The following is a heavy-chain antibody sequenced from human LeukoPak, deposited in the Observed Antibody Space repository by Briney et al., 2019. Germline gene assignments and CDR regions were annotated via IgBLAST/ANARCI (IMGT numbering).Heavy chain of an antibody. V-gene: IGHV4-61*02. CDR1: GDSIGRGSYH. J-gene: IGHJ4*02. CDR2: IFNTGST. Sequence: SQTLSLTCAVSGDSIGRGSYHWGWIRQPAGKAPEWIGRIFNTGSTSYNPSLKSRVTISVDTSKNQFSLNLRSVTAADTAVYYCARDICGYNYGCFDSWGQGTLVTVSS. D-gene: IGHD5-18*01. CDR3: ARDICGYNYGCFDS.